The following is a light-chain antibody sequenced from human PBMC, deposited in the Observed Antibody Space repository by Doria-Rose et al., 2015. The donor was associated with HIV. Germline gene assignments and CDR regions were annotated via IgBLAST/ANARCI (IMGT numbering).Light chain of an antibody. CDR3: QQHGTSRGT. CDR2: DAS. CDR1: QRVKSSY. V-gene: IGKV3-20*01. J-gene: IGKJ5*01. Sequence: TQSPGTLSLSPGERATLSCRASQRVKSSYLAWYQQKPGQAPRLLIYDASTRATGIPDRFSGSGSGTDFTLTISRLEPEDVAVYYYQQHGTSRGTFGQGTRLETK.